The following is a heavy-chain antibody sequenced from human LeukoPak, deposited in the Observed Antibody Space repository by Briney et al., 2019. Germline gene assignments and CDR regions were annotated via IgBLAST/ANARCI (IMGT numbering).Heavy chain of an antibody. Sequence: SETLSLTCTVSGGPISSGGYYWSWIRQPPGKGLEWIGSIYYSGSTYYNPSLKSRVTISVDTSKNQFSLKLSSVTAADTAVYYCASLNEGHDAFDIWGQGTMVTVSS. J-gene: IGHJ3*02. V-gene: IGHV4-39*01. CDR3: ASLNEGHDAFDI. CDR1: GGPISSGGYY. CDR2: IYYSGST. D-gene: IGHD1-1*01.